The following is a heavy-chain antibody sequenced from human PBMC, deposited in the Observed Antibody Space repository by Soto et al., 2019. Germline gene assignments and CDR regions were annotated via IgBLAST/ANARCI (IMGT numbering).Heavy chain of an antibody. D-gene: IGHD3-9*01. J-gene: IGHJ3*02. CDR1: GGTFSSYA. CDR2: IIPIFGTA. CDR3: ARDSHYDILTGYSRTAFDI. V-gene: IGHV1-69*06. Sequence: QVQLVQSGAEVKKPGSSVKVSCKASGGTFSSYAISWVRQAPGQGLEWMGGIIPIFGTANYAQKFQGRVTITADKSTSTAYMELSRLRSEDTAVYYCARDSHYDILTGYSRTAFDIWGQGTMVPVSS.